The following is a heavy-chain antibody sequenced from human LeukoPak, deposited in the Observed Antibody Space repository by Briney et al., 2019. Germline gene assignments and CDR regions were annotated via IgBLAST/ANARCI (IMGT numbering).Heavy chain of an antibody. Sequence: ASVTVSCKVSGHSLAELAMHWVRQAPGKGLEWVGGFDPEEGETFYAQEVLGRVSMTEDTSTDTAYMELSSLTSEDTAVYYCAILPRTVVTPFDVWGQGTTVTVSS. CDR3: AILPRTVVTPFDV. V-gene: IGHV1-24*01. CDR1: GHSLAELA. J-gene: IGHJ6*02. D-gene: IGHD4-23*01. CDR2: FDPEEGET.